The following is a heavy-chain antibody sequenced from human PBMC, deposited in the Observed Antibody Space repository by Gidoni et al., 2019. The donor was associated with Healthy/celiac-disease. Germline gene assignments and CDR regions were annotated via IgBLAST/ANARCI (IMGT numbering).Heavy chain of an antibody. J-gene: IGHJ4*02. D-gene: IGHD4-17*01. CDR3: ARTSDYGDYVGILTK. CDR2: IYYSGST. V-gene: IGHV4-59*01. Sequence: QVQLQESGPGLVKPSEPLSLTCTVSGGSISSYYWSWIRQPPGKGLEWIGYIYYSGSTNYNPSLKSRVTISVDTSKNQFSLKLSSVTAADTAVYYCARTSDYGDYVGILTKWGQGTLVTVSS. CDR1: GGSISSYY.